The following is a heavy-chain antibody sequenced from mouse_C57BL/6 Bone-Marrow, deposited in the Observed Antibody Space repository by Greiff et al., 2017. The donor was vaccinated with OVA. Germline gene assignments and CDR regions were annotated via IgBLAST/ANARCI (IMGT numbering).Heavy chain of an antibody. J-gene: IGHJ2*01. D-gene: IGHD2-3*01. CDR3: ARRGYYYFDY. CDR2: INPGSGGT. CDR1: GYAFTNYL. Sequence: ESGAELVRPGTSVKVSCKASGYAFTNYLIEWVKQRPGQGLEWIGVINPGSGGTNYNEKFKGKATLTADKSSSTAYMQLSSLTSEDSAVYFCARRGYYYFDYWGQGTTLTVSS. V-gene: IGHV1-54*01.